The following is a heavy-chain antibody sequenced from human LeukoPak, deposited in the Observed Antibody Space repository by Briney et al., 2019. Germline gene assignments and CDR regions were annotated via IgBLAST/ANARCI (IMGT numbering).Heavy chain of an antibody. Sequence: PGGSLRLSCAASGFTFSSHSMPCVRQAPGKGLEWVALISNDGRQYYADSVKGRFTITRDNSKNTMYLQMNSLSVEDTAVYFCARDGGYTNGHPFDYWGQGTLVTVSS. CDR1: GFTFSSHS. D-gene: IGHD2-8*01. CDR3: ARDGGYTNGHPFDY. V-gene: IGHV3-30*04. CDR2: ISNDGRQ. J-gene: IGHJ4*02.